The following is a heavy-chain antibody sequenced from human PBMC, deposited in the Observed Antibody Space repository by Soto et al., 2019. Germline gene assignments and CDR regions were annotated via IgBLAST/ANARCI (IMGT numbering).Heavy chain of an antibody. CDR1: GYTFTSYG. D-gene: IGHD6-13*01. CDR3: ARVLYSSSWFNYYYGMDV. V-gene: IGHV1-18*01. J-gene: IGHJ6*02. Sequence: ASVKVSCKASGYTFTSYGISWVRQAPGQGLEWMGWISAYNGNTNYAQKLQGRVTMTTDTSTSTAYMELRSLRSDDTAVYYCARVLYSSSWFNYYYGMDVWGQRTTVTVSS. CDR2: ISAYNGNT.